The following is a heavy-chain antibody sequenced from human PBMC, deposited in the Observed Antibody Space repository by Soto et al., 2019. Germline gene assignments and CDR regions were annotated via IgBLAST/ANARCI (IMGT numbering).Heavy chain of an antibody. Sequence: VQLVQSGDEVTKPGASVKASCKAADYTLTTYGVSWVRQAPGQGLEWVGWISAYNDHTNYAQKFQGRVTMTTDTSTSTAYMELRSLRSDDTAVYYCARGTYFDYWGQGTLVTVSS. V-gene: IGHV1-18*01. CDR2: ISAYNDHT. CDR1: DYTLTTYG. CDR3: ARGTYFDY. D-gene: IGHD1-1*01. J-gene: IGHJ4*02.